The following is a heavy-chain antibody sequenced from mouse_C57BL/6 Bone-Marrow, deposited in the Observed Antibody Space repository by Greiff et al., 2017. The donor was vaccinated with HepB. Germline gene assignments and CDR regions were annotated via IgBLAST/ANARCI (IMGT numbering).Heavy chain of an antibody. V-gene: IGHV1-64*01. CDR1: GYTFTSYW. CDR2: IHPNSGST. D-gene: IGHD1-1*01. CDR3: ARPSLYYGSSPDY. J-gene: IGHJ2*01. Sequence: QVQLQQPGAELVKPGASVKLSCKASGYTFTSYWMHWVKQRPGQGLEWIGMIHPNSGSTNYNEKFKSKATLTVDKSSSTAYMQLSSLTSEDSAVYYCARPSLYYGSSPDYWGQGTTLTVSS.